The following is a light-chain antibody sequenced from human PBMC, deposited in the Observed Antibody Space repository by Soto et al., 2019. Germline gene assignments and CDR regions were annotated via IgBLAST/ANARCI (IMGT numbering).Light chain of an antibody. J-gene: IGLJ1*01. V-gene: IGLV1-40*01. CDR3: QSYDSSLSGYV. Sequence: SVVKPPPPVSWGPGERVPPFRPGGSPHIGAGYDVHWYQQLPGTAPKLLIYDNNNRPSGVPDRFSGSKSGTSASLAITGLQAEDEADYSCQSYDSSLSGYVFGTGTKVTVL. CDR1: SPHIGAGYD. CDR2: DNN.